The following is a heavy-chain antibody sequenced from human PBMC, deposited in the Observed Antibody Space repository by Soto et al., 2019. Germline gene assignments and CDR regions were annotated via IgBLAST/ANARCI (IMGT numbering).Heavy chain of an antibody. CDR1: GYTFTGYY. CDR2: INPNSGGT. J-gene: IGHJ5*02. Sequence: QVQLVQSGAEVKKPGASVKVSCKASGYTFTGYYMHWVRQAPGQGLEWMGWINPNSGGTNYAQKLQGGVPMTRGTSISTAYMELSRLRSDDTAVYYCARARSSSWYDHWGQGTLVTVSS. V-gene: IGHV1-2*02. CDR3: ARARSSSWYDH. D-gene: IGHD6-13*01.